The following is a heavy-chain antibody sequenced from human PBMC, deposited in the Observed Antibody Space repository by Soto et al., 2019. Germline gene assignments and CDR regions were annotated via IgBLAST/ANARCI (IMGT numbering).Heavy chain of an antibody. D-gene: IGHD3-10*01. CDR2: FDPEDGET. V-gene: IGHV1-24*01. CDR1: GYTLTELS. CDR3: ATWNGELIAFDY. Sequence: GASVKVSCKVSGYTLTELSMHWVRQAPGKGLEWMGGFDPEDGETIYAQKFQGRVTMTEDTSTDTAYMELSSLRSEDTAVYYCATWNGELIAFDYWGQGTQVTVSS. J-gene: IGHJ4*02.